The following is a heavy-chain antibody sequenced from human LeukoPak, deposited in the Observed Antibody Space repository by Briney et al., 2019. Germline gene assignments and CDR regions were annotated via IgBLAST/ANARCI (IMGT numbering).Heavy chain of an antibody. Sequence: PGGSLGLSCEASGFSFSIYNINCVRLAPGKGLEWVSSISGSSSHVWYADSVKGRFTSSRDNPKNSLYLHMSSLRVEHTAVYYCARDQYYSDSSGYPYDIWGQGTMVTVSS. J-gene: IGHJ3*02. CDR1: GFSFSIYN. CDR3: ARDQYYSDSSGYPYDI. CDR2: ISGSSSHV. V-gene: IGHV3-21*01. D-gene: IGHD3-22*01.